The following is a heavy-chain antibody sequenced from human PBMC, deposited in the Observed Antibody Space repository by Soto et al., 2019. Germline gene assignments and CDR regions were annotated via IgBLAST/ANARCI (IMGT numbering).Heavy chain of an antibody. CDR1: GFTFSSYG. CDR2: ISYDGSNK. CDR3: AKERGDAIDY. J-gene: IGHJ4*02. Sequence: QVQLVESGGGVVQPGRSLRLSCAASGFTFSSYGMHWVRQAPGKGLEWVAVISYDGSNKYYADSVKGRFTISRDNSKNTLYLQMNRLRAEDTAVYYCAKERGDAIDYWGQGTLVTVSS. D-gene: IGHD4-17*01. V-gene: IGHV3-30*18.